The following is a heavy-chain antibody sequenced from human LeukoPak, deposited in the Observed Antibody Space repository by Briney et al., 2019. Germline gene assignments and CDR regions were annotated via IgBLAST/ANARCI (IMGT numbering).Heavy chain of an antibody. J-gene: IGHJ4*02. D-gene: IGHD3-10*01. V-gene: IGHV3-23*01. CDR2: ISGNGGRT. CDR1: GFTFNNYA. Sequence: GGSLRLSCAASGFTFNNYAMSWVRQAPGKGLEWVAAISGNGGRTYYRDSVKGRFTISRDKPKNTLYLLMNSLSAEDTALYYCAKEQTSSGYFDYWGQGTLVTVSS. CDR3: AKEQTSSGYFDY.